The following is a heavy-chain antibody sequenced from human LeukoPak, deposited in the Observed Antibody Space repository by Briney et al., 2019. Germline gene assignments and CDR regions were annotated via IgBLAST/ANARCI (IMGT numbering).Heavy chain of an antibody. CDR2: IYPGDSDT. CDR3: ARRLGITMIVVETSDAFDI. V-gene: IGHV5-51*01. Sequence: GESLKISCKGSGYSFTSYWIGWVRQMPGKGLEWMGIIYPGDSDTRYSPSFQGQVTISADKSISTAYLQWSSLKASDTAMYYCARRLGITMIVVETSDAFDIWGQGTMVTVSS. J-gene: IGHJ3*02. CDR1: GYSFTSYW. D-gene: IGHD3-22*01.